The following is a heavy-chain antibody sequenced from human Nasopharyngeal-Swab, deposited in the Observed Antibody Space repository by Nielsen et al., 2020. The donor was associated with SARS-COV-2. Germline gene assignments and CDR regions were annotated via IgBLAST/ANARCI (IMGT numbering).Heavy chain of an antibody. CDR1: GFILNTYG. V-gene: IGHV3-33*01. CDR3: ARLLGPRFGLDV. Sequence: GESLKISCATSGFILNTYGIHWVRHAPGKGLEWVAVSWYDGTDTFYADSVRDRITITRDKSKTRLTLQMYNLRVDDTALYYCARLLGPRFGLDVWGQGTTVTVSS. CDR2: SWYDGTDT. J-gene: IGHJ6*02. D-gene: IGHD3-16*01.